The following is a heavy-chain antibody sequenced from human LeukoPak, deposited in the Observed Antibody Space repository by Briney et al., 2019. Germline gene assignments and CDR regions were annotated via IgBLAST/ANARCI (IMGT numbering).Heavy chain of an antibody. V-gene: IGHV4-34*01. Sequence: SETLSLTCAVYGVSFSGYYWSWIRQPPGKGLEWIGEINHSGSTNYNPSLKSRVTISVDTSKNQFSLKLSSVTAADTAVYYCAIVRGRARYYYYYYGMDVWGQGTTVTVSS. CDR3: AIVRGRARYYYYYYGMDV. CDR1: GVSFSGYY. CDR2: INHSGST. J-gene: IGHJ6*02. D-gene: IGHD3-10*01.